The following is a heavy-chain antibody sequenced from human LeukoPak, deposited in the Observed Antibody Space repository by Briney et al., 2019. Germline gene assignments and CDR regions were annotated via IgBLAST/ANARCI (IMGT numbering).Heavy chain of an antibody. V-gene: IGHV3-7*01. J-gene: IGHJ4*02. CDR1: GFTFSSYW. Sequence: GGSLRLSCAASGFTFSSYWMSWVRQAPGKGLEWVANIKQDGSEKYYVDSVKGRFTISRDNAKNSLYLQMNSLRAEDTAVYYCARDYSTVTTFFDYWGQGTLVTVSS. D-gene: IGHD4-17*01. CDR2: IKQDGSEK. CDR3: ARDYSTVTTFFDY.